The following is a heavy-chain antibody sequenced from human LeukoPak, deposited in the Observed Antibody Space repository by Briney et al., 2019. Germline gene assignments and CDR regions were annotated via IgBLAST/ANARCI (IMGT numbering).Heavy chain of an antibody. V-gene: IGHV3-30-3*01. CDR1: GFTFSNYA. CDR2: ISYDGSNK. D-gene: IGHD1-1*01. CDR3: ARVLEEGGFDY. J-gene: IGHJ4*02. Sequence: GGSLRLSCAASGFTFSNYAMHWVRQAPGKGLEWVAVISYDGSNKYYADSVKGRFTTSRDNSKNTVHLQMNSLRAEDTAVYYCARVLEEGGFDYWGQGTLVTVSS.